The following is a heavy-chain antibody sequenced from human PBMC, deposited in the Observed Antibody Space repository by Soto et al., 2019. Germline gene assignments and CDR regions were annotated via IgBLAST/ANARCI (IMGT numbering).Heavy chain of an antibody. CDR2: IYYSGST. CDR3: AREDAYGDYPFDY. V-gene: IGHV4-59*01. D-gene: IGHD4-17*01. J-gene: IGHJ4*02. Sequence: LETLSLTCTVAGGSISSFCWSWIRQPPGKGLEWIGYIYYSGSTNYNPSLKSRVTISVDTSKNQFSLKLSSVTAADTAVYYCAREDAYGDYPFDYWGQGTLVTRSS. CDR1: GGSISSFC.